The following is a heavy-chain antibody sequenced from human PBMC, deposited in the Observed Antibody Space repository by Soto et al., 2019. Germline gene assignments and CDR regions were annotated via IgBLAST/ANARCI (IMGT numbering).Heavy chain of an antibody. Sequence: SETLSLTCTVSGGSISSYYWSWIRQPPGKGLEWIGYIYYSGSTNYNPSLKSRVTISADTSKNQFSLKLSSVTAADTAVYYCAKDQIWEVPHFFDYWGPGTLVTVSS. CDR1: GGSISSYY. CDR3: AKDQIWEVPHFFDY. CDR2: IYYSGST. D-gene: IGHD1-26*01. V-gene: IGHV4-59*12. J-gene: IGHJ4*02.